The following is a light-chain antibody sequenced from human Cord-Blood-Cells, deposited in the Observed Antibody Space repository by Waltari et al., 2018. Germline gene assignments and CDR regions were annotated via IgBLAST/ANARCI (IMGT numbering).Light chain of an antibody. Sequence: DIEMTQSPDSLAGSVGERAPLACKSRQIVLYISNNKNYLACYQEKPGPPPKLLIYWASTRESGVPDRFSGSGSGTDFALTSSSLQAEDVAVYYCQQYYNTPYTFGQGTKLEIK. CDR1: QIVLYISNNKNY. CDR2: WAS. V-gene: IGKV4-1*01. CDR3: QQYYNTPYT. J-gene: IGKJ2*01.